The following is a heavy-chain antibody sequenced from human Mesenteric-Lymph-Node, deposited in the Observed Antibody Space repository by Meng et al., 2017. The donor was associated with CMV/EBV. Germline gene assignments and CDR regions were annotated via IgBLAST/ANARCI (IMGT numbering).Heavy chain of an antibody. D-gene: IGHD5-24*01. V-gene: IGHV4-59*08. CDR3: ARRRGDGYNYGYFYYDF. J-gene: IGHJ4*02. Sequence: GGSISSDYWSWIRQPPGKGLEWIGHTHYSGSTNYNASLRSRVTISLDTSTNQFSLKLSSVTAADTAVYYCARRRGDGYNYGYFYYDFWGQGTLVTVSS. CDR2: THYSGST. CDR1: GGSISSDY.